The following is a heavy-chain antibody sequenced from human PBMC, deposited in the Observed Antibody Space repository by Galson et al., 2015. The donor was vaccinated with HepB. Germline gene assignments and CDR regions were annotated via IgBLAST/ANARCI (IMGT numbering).Heavy chain of an antibody. CDR1: GGYISSSSYY. D-gene: IGHD6-19*01. CDR3: SRRAVWVGRFDP. J-gene: IGHJ5*02. V-gene: IGHV4-39*01. Sequence: EPLSHTCTASGGYISSSSYYSGWIRRPPGKGLEWIGSIYYSGSTYSNPSLKSRVTLSVDTSKNQFSPKLSSVTAADTAVYYVSRRAVWVGRFDPWGQGTLVTVSS. CDR2: IYYSGST.